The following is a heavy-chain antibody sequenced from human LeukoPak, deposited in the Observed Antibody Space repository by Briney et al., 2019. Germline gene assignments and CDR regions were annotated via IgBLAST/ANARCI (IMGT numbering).Heavy chain of an antibody. CDR3: ARGPTYQPIDS. D-gene: IGHD2-2*01. Sequence: SETLSLTCTVSGGSISSGNYYWGWLRQPPGTGLDWIASIHYSGTTYYNPSLKSRVTISVDTSKSHFSLKLSSVTAADTAVYYCARGPTYQPIDSWGQGTLVTVSS. CDR1: GGSISSGNYY. CDR2: IHYSGTT. V-gene: IGHV4-39*02. J-gene: IGHJ4*02.